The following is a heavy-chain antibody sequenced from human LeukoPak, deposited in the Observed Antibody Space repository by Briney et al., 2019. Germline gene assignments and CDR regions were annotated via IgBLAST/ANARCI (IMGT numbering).Heavy chain of an antibody. J-gene: IGHJ4*02. Sequence: SVKVSCKASGGTFSSYAISWVRQAPGQGLEWMGRIIPILGIANYAQKFQGRVTITADKSTSTAYMELSSLRSEDTAVYYCARGLKRRWELFPWDYWGQGTLVTVSS. CDR2: IIPILGIA. D-gene: IGHD1-26*01. CDR3: ARGLKRRWELFPWDY. CDR1: GGTFSSYA. V-gene: IGHV1-69*04.